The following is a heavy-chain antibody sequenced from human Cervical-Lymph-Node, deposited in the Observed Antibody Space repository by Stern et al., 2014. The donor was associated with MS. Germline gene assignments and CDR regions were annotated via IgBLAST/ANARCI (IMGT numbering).Heavy chain of an antibody. CDR2: VYYSGSI. J-gene: IGHJ2*01. CDR3: ARNPALWYFDL. Sequence: MQLVESGPGLVKPLQTLSLPCTVSGGSVSSGGYFWNWIRQHPGKGLEWIGHVYYSGSIAYNPSLKSRVTISVDTSKNQFSLRLRSVTAADTAVYYCARNPALWYFDLWGRGTLAAVSS. V-gene: IGHV4-31*03. CDR1: GGSVSSGGYF. D-gene: IGHD3-3*02.